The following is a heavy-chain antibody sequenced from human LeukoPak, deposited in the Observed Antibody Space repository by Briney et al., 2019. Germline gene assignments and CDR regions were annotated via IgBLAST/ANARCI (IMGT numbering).Heavy chain of an antibody. D-gene: IGHD3-22*01. CDR1: GFTLSSYA. CDR3: ATDLTMIPMDV. J-gene: IGHJ6*03. Sequence: PGGSLRLSCAASGFTLSSYAMSWVRQAPGKGLEWVSGISGSGGSTHYADSVKGRFTISRDNSKNTLYLQMNSLRAEDTAVYYCATDLTMIPMDVWGKGTTVTVSS. CDR2: ISGSGGST. V-gene: IGHV3-23*01.